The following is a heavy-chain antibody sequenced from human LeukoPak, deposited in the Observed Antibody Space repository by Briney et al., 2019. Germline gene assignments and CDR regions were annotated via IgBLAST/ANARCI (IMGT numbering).Heavy chain of an antibody. V-gene: IGHV3-30-3*01. CDR3: ARDHAASITIFGVDPLNWFDP. Sequence: PGRSLRLSCAASGFTFSSYAMHWVRQAPGKGLEWVAVISYDGSNKYYADSVKGRFTISRDNSKNTLYLQMNSLRADDTAVYYCARDHAASITIFGVDPLNWFDPWGQGTLVTVSS. CDR2: ISYDGSNK. J-gene: IGHJ5*02. CDR1: GFTFSSYA. D-gene: IGHD3-3*01.